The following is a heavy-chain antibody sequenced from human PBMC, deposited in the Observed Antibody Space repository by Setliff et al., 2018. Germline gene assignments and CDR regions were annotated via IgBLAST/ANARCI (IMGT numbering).Heavy chain of an antibody. Sequence: SFKVSCKISGDTFRTYSINWVRQAPGQGLEWMGGIIPIFGAADYAQKFQGRVTITTDESASTSYMELISLRSDDTAVYYCARDQSPHYYHPASGDAFDSWGQVTLVTVSS. CDR2: IIPIFGAA. CDR3: ARDQSPHYYHPASGDAFDS. V-gene: IGHV1-69*05. J-gene: IGHJ3*01. CDR1: GDTFRTYS. D-gene: IGHD1-26*01.